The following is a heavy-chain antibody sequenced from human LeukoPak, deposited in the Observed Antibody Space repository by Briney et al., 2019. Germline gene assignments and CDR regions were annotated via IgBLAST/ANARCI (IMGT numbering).Heavy chain of an antibody. CDR3: ASAYGDHDY. CDR2: INHSGST. CDR1: GGSFSGYY. V-gene: IGHV4-34*01. D-gene: IGHD4-17*01. J-gene: IGHJ4*02. Sequence: PSETLSLTRAVYGGSFSGYYWSWIRQPPGKGLEWIGEINHSGSTNYNPSLKSRVTISLDTSKNQFSLKLSSVTAADTAVYYCASAYGDHDYWGQGTLVTVSS.